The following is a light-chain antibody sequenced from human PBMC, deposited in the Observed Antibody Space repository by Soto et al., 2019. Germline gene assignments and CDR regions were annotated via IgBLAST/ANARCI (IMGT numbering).Light chain of an antibody. J-gene: IGKJ1*01. Sequence: EIVMTQSPLSLPVTPGEPASISCRSSQSLLHSNGYSYLDWYLQKPGQSPHLLIYLGSNRASGVPYRFSGSGSGTNFTLKISRVEAEDVGVYYCMQALQTPWTFGQGTKVQIK. CDR1: QSLLHSNGYSY. CDR2: LGS. V-gene: IGKV2-28*01. CDR3: MQALQTPWT.